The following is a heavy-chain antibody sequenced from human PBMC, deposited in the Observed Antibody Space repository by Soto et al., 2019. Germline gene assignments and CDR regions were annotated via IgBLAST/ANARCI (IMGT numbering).Heavy chain of an antibody. D-gene: IGHD2-15*01. V-gene: IGHV1-69*06. CDR2: IIPIFDSP. J-gene: IGHJ5*02. CDR1: GGSFSTYA. CDR3: ARGAECRGYCLKKFTWLDP. Sequence: GASVKVSCKASGGSFSTYAFSCVLQAPGHWLDWMGGIIPIFDSPYYAQNFQGRVTIAADRSTSTVYMELSSLTPEDTAVYYCARGAECRGYCLKKFTWLDPWGQGTLVTVSS.